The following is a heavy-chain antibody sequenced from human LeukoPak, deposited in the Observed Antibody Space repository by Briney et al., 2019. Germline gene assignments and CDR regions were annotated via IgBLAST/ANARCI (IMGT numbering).Heavy chain of an antibody. V-gene: IGHV3-23*01. J-gene: IGHJ4*02. D-gene: IGHD5-12*01. CDR1: GFTFSSYW. Sequence: GGSLRLSCAASGFTFSSYWMSWVRQAPGKGLEWVSSISNSGGRTFYTDSVKGRFTISRDNSKITLYLQMNSLRAEDTAVYYCAKSYNGYESKPDYWGQGTLVTVSS. CDR3: AKSYNGYESKPDY. CDR2: ISNSGGRT.